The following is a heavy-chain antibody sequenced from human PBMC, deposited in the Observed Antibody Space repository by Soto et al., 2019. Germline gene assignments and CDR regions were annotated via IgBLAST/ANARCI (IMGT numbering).Heavy chain of an antibody. D-gene: IGHD3-22*01. CDR1: GGPFSSCA. V-gene: IGHV1-69*06. CDR3: ASGVVVTTNWFDP. Sequence: GASVKVSCKASGGPFSSCAISWVRQAPGQGLEWMGGIIPIFGTANYAQKFQGRVTITADKSTSTAYMELSSLRSEDTAVYYCASGVVVTTNWFDPWGQGTLVTVSS. J-gene: IGHJ5*02. CDR2: IIPIFGTA.